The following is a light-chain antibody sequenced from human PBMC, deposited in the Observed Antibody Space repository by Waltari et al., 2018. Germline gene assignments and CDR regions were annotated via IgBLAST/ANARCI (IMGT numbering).Light chain of an antibody. CDR3: AAWDVSLNGLV. Sequence: QSVLTQPPSASGTPGQRITISCSGGSSNIGRNTVSWYQQLPGTAPKLLIYTPNQRPSVVPDRFSGSKSGTSASLAISGLQSEDEGNYYCAAWDVSLNGLVFGGGTKLTVL. V-gene: IGLV1-44*01. J-gene: IGLJ3*02. CDR1: SSNIGRNT. CDR2: TPN.